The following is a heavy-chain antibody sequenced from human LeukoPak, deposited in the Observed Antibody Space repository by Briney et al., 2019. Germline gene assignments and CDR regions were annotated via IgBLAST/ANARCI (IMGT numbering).Heavy chain of an antibody. D-gene: IGHD1-26*01. CDR2: IYYSGST. Sequence: SETLSLTCTVSGGSISSSSYYWGWIRQPPGKGLEWIGSIYYSGSTYYNPSLKSRVTISVDTSKNQFSLKLSSVTAADTAVYYCAREEGGSYIRYYYNYMDVWGKGTTVTVSS. V-gene: IGHV4-39*07. J-gene: IGHJ6*03. CDR1: GGSISSSSYY. CDR3: AREEGGSYIRYYYNYMDV.